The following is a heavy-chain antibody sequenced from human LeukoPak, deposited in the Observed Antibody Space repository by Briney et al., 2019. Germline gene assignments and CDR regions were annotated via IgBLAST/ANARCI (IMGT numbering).Heavy chain of an antibody. Sequence: GSLTLSCAGSGFTFSSYAMRWVRQAPGQGLEWGSVISDTGDYTSYADSVRGRFTISRDNSRNTLYLQMISLRPEDTAVYYCAKDTSIGKYCTNGVCSPFDYWGQGTLVTVSS. CDR3: AKDTSIGKYCTNGVCSPFDY. CDR2: ISDTGDYT. CDR1: GFTFSSYA. D-gene: IGHD2-8*01. J-gene: IGHJ4*02. V-gene: IGHV3-23*01.